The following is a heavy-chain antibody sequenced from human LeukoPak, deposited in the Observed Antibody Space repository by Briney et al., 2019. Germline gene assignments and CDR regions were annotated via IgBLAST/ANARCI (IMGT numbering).Heavy chain of an antibody. Sequence: ASVKVSCKASGYTFTSYAIHWVRQAPGQRLEWMGWINAGNGNTKYSQNFQDRVTITSDTSASTAYMGLSSLRSEDTAVYYCARWDVDRAFDIWGQGTMVIVSS. CDR1: GYTFTSYA. CDR2: INAGNGNT. CDR3: ARWDVDRAFDI. D-gene: IGHD1-26*01. J-gene: IGHJ3*02. V-gene: IGHV1-3*01.